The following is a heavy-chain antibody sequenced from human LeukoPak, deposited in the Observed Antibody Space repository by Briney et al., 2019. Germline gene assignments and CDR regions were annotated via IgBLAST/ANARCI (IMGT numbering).Heavy chain of an antibody. CDR2: INEDETAR. CDR3: VKDERDAYYAY. D-gene: IGHD3-16*01. CDR1: GLVFSNYW. Sequence: PGGSLRLSCAASGLVFSNYWMTWVRQAPGKGLEWVANINEDETARNYAGSVKGRFTISRDSGKNTLYLQMNSLRVEDTAIYYCVKDERDAYYAYWGQGTLVTVSS. V-gene: IGHV3-7*03. J-gene: IGHJ4*02.